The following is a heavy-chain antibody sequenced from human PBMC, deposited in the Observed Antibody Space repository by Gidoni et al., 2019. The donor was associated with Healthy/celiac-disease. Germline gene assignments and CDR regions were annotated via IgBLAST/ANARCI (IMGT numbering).Heavy chain of an antibody. CDR2: IYYSGST. J-gene: IGHJ4*02. Sequence: QLQLQESGPGLVKPSETLSLPCTVSGSSISSSSYYWGWIRQPPGKVLEWIGSIYYSGSTYYNPSLKSRVTISVDTSKNQFSLKLSSVTAADTAVYYCARVVYYYDSSGYYYLFDYWGQGTLVTVSS. CDR1: GSSISSSSYY. D-gene: IGHD3-22*01. CDR3: ARVVYYYDSSGYYYLFDY. V-gene: IGHV4-39*07.